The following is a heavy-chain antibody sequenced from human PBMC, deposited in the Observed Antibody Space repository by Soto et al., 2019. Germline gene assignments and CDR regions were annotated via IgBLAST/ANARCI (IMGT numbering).Heavy chain of an antibody. V-gene: IGHV1-46*01. CDR2: INPSGGST. D-gene: IGHD5-12*01. CDR1: GYTFTSYY. CDR3: ASSGYDYYGHDYYGMDV. J-gene: IGHJ6*02. Sequence: QVQLVQSGAEVKKPGASVKVSCKASGYTFTSYYMHWVRQAPGQGLEWMGIINPSGGSTSYAQKFQGRVTMTRDTSTSTGYMELSSLRAEDTAVYYCASSGYDYYGHDYYGMDVWGPGTTVTVSS.